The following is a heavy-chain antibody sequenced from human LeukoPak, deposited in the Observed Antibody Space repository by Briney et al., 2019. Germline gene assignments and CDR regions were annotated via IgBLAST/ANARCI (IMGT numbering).Heavy chain of an antibody. J-gene: IGHJ3*02. D-gene: IGHD2-2*01. CDR2: INHSGST. Sequence: SETLSLTRAVYGGSFSGYYWSWIRQPPGKGLEWIGEINHSGSTNYNPSLKSRVTISVDTSKNQFSLKLSSVTAADTAVYYCASLAMWERGIWGQGTMVTVSS. V-gene: IGHV4-34*01. CDR1: GGSFSGYY. CDR3: ASLAMWERGI.